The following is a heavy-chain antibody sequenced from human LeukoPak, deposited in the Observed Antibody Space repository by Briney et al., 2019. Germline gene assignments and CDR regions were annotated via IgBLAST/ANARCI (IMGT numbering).Heavy chain of an antibody. J-gene: IGHJ1*01. CDR1: GGSISSGGYY. CDR2: IYYSGST. Sequence: SETLSLTCTVSGGSISSGGYYWSWIRQHPGQGLEWIGYIYYSGSTYYNPSLKSRVTISVDTSKNQFSLKLSSVTAADTAVYYCASTYYDILTGYSPFQHWGQGTLVTVSS. V-gene: IGHV4-31*03. D-gene: IGHD3-9*01. CDR3: ASTYYDILTGYSPFQH.